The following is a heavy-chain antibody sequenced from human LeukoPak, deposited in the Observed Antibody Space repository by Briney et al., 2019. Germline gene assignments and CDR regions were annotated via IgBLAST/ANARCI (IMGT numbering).Heavy chain of an antibody. CDR2: IKEDDSEI. CDR1: GFLFSKYW. Sequence: PGGSLRLSCAASGFLFSKYWMTWVRQAPGKGLEWVANIKEDDSEIYYVESVKGRFTIPRDNAKNSLYLEMSSLRVEDTAVYFCARLRSLDKWGQGTLVTVSS. D-gene: IGHD5-24*01. CDR3: ARLRSLDK. V-gene: IGHV3-7*01. J-gene: IGHJ4*02.